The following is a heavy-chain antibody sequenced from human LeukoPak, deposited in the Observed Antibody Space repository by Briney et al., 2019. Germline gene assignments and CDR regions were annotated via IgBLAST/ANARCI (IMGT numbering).Heavy chain of an antibody. Sequence: GESLKISCKGSGYSFTSYWIGWVRQMPGKGLEWMGIIYPGDSDTRYSPSFQGQVTISADKSINPAYVQWSSLKASDTGTYYCARRGDGSYSNWGQGTLVTVSS. J-gene: IGHJ1*01. CDR3: ARRGDGSYSN. CDR2: IYPGDSDT. CDR1: GYSFTSYW. V-gene: IGHV5-51*01. D-gene: IGHD1-26*01.